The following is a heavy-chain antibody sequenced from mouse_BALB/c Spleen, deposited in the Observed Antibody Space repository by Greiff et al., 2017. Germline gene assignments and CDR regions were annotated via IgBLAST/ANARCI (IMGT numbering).Heavy chain of an antibody. CDR1: GFNIKDTY. D-gene: IGHD2-14*01. V-gene: IGHV14-3*02. J-gene: IGHJ3*01. Sequence: EVQLQESGAELVKPGASVKLSCTASGFNIKDTYMHWVKQRPEQGLEWIGRIDPANGNTKYDPKFQGKATITADTSSNTAYLQLSSLTSEDTAVYYCAEDYRYGWGQGTLVTVSA. CDR3: AEDYRYG. CDR2: IDPANGNT.